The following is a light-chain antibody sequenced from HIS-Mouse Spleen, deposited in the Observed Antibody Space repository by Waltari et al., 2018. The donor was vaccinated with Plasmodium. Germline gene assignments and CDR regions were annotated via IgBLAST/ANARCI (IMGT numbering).Light chain of an antibody. CDR3: CSYAGSSTWV. CDR2: EGS. V-gene: IGLV2-23*01. Sequence: QSALTQPASVSGSPGQSITISCTGTSSDVGSYNLVSWYQQHPGKAPKLMIYEGSKRPSGVCNGCWGARCGNTASLTISGRQAGDEADYYCCSYAGSSTWVFGGGTKLTVL. CDR1: SSDVGSYNL. J-gene: IGLJ3*02.